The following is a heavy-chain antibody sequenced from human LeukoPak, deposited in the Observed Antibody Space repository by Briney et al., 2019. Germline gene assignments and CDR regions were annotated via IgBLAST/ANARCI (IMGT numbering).Heavy chain of an antibody. J-gene: IGHJ6*02. CDR2: IIPIFGTA. D-gene: IGHD3-3*01. V-gene: IGHV1-69*13. Sequence: SVKVSCKASGGTFSSYAISWVRQAPGQGLEWMGGIIPIFGTANYAQKFQGRVTITAAESTTAAYMELRSLRSEDTAVYYCSRGRYDFWSGYEGPYYGVDVWTQGTTVIVSS. CDR1: GGTFSSYA. CDR3: SRGRYDFWSGYEGPYYGVDV.